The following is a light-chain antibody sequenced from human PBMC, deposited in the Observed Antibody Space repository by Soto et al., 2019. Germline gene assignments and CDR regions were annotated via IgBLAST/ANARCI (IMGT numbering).Light chain of an antibody. CDR1: QXXXSSDGNTY. CDR2: KVS. CDR3: MQGSHWPPIT. Sequence: DAVMTQSPLCLPVTPGQQASISWTSXQXXXSSDGNTYLNWFRXRPGQSXXRXXYKVSNREAGVPDRFSGSGSGTDYTLKTSGVEAEDVGLYYCMQGSHWPPITFGQGTRLEIK. J-gene: IGKJ5*01. V-gene: IGKV2-30*01.